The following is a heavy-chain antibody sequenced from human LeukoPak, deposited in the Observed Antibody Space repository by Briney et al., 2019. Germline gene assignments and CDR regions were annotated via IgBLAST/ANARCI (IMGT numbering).Heavy chain of an antibody. CDR3: ARRGTSSSWAHFDY. CDR1: GFTFSRSS. Sequence: GGSLRLSCAASGFTFSRSSMNWVRQAPGKGLEWVASISSSSSYIYYADSVKGRFTISRDNAKNSLYLQMNSLGAEDTAVYYCARRGTSSSWAHFDYWGQGTLVTVSS. D-gene: IGHD6-13*01. CDR2: ISSSSSYI. V-gene: IGHV3-21*04. J-gene: IGHJ4*02.